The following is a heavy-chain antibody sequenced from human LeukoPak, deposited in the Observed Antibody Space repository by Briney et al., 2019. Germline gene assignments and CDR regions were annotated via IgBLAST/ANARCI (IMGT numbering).Heavy chain of an antibody. Sequence: GASVKVSCKASGYTFSDYYIHWIRQAPGQGLEWMGGISPDGGDTSYVQKFQGRVTVTRDTSINTVYMELSRLRSDDTAVYYCARAYDFWSGYILYDTFDVWGQGTMVTVSS. V-gene: IGHV1-2*02. CDR2: ISPDGGDT. D-gene: IGHD3-3*01. J-gene: IGHJ3*01. CDR1: GYTFSDYY. CDR3: ARAYDFWSGYILYDTFDV.